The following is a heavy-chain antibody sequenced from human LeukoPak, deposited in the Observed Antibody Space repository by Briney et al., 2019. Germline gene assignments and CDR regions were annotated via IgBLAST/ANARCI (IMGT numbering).Heavy chain of an antibody. D-gene: IGHD3-22*01. CDR2: ISYDGTNK. CDR1: GFTFSSYA. J-gene: IGHJ3*01. CDR3: ARASAMIVVVRGAFDV. Sequence: GGSLRLSCAASGFTFSSYAMHWVRQAPGKGLEWVALISYDGTNKYYADSVKGRFTISRDNAKNSLYLQMNSLRAEDTAVYYCARASAMIVVVRGAFDVWGQGTMVTVSS. V-gene: IGHV3-30*04.